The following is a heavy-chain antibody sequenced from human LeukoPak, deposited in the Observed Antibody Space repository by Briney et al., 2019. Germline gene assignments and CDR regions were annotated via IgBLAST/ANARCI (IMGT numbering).Heavy chain of an antibody. Sequence: PSETLSLTCTVSGGSISSGGYYWSWIRQHPGKGLEWIGYIYYSGSTYYNPSLKSRVTISVDTSKNQFSLKLSSVTAADTAVCYCARDRRGYFDLWGRGTLVTVSS. CDR2: IYYSGST. CDR3: ARDRRGYFDL. CDR1: GGSISSGGYY. D-gene: IGHD5-24*01. V-gene: IGHV4-31*03. J-gene: IGHJ2*01.